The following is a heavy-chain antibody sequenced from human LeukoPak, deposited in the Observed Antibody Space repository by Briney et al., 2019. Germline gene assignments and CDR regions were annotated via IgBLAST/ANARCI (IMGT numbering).Heavy chain of an antibody. CDR3: ARPITGAGTDLGY. V-gene: IGHV5-51*01. CDR2: IYTGDSDT. Sequence: GESLKISCKASGYTFTSFFIGWVRQMPGQGLEWMGIIYTGDSDTRYSPSFQGQVTISVDKSISTAYLQWRSLKASDPAIYYCARPITGAGTDLGYWGQGTLVTVSS. J-gene: IGHJ4*02. CDR1: GYTFTSFF. D-gene: IGHD6-13*01.